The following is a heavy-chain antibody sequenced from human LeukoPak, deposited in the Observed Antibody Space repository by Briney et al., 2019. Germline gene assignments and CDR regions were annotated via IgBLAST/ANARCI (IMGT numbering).Heavy chain of an antibody. CDR1: GYSISSGFY. Sequence: SETLSLTCAVSGYSISSGFYWGWIRQTPGKGLVWIGSMFHSGSTYYNPSLKTRVAISVDTSKNQFSLKLTSVTAADTAIYYCARDSGTYHTLNSWGQGTLVTVSS. J-gene: IGHJ5*02. CDR2: MFHSGST. CDR3: ARDSGTYHTLNS. D-gene: IGHD1-26*01. V-gene: IGHV4-38-2*02.